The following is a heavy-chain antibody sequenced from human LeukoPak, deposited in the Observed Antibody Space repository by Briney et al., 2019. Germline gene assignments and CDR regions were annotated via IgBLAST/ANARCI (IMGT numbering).Heavy chain of an antibody. V-gene: IGHV4-59*08. CDR3: ARHLVPRKYGAYFDY. CDR1: GGSISSYY. J-gene: IGHJ4*02. D-gene: IGHD4-17*01. Sequence: SEILSLTCTVSGGSISSYYWSWIRQPPGKGLEWIGYIYYSGSTNYNPSLKSRVTISVDTSKNQFSLKLSSVTAADTAMYYCARHLVPRKYGAYFDYWGQGTLVTVSS. CDR2: IYYSGST.